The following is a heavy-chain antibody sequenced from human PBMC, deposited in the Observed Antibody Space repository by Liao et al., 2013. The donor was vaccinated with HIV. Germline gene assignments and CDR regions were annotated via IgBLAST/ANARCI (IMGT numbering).Heavy chain of an antibody. CDR2: IYYSRST. CDR1: GGSISSGSYY. CDR3: ASSSYDFWSGLDNFIAY. V-gene: IGHV4-30-4*08. J-gene: IGHJ4*02. Sequence: QLQLQESGPGLVRPSQTLSLTCTVSGGSISSGSYYWSWIRQPAGKGLEWIGYIYYSRSTNYNPSLNSRVTISVDTSKNEFSLNLTSVTAADTAVYYCASSSYDFWSGLDNFIAYWGQGTLVTVSS. D-gene: IGHD3-3*01.